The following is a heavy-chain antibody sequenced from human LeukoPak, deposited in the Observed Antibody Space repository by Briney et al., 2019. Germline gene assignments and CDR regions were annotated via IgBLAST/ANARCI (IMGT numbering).Heavy chain of an antibody. CDR1: GGSISSGSYY. J-gene: IGHJ3*02. V-gene: IGHV4-61*02. CDR3: ARVVASFTQNDAFDI. CDR2: IYTSGST. Sequence: PSQTLSLTCTVSGGSISSGSYYWSWIRQPAGKGLEWIGRIYTSGSTNYNPSLKSRVTISVDTSKNQFSLQLNSVTPEDTAVYYCARVVASFTQNDAFDIWGQGTMVTVSS.